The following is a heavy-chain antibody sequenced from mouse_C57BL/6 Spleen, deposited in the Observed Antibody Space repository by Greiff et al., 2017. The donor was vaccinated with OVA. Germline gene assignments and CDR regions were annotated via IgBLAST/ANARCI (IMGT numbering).Heavy chain of an antibody. CDR2: IYPGSGST. D-gene: IGHD1-1*01. V-gene: IGHV1-55*01. J-gene: IGHJ3*01. Sequence: QVQLQQSGAELVKPGASVKMSCKASGYTFTSYWITWVKQRPGQGLEWIGDIYPGSGSTNYNEKFKSKATLTVDTSSSTAYMQLSSLTSEDSAVYYCARSDYYGSSDEFAYWGQGTLVTVSA. CDR3: ARSDYYGSSDEFAY. CDR1: GYTFTSYW.